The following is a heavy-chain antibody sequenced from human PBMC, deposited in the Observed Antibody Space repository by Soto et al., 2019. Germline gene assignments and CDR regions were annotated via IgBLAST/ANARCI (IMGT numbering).Heavy chain of an antibody. D-gene: IGHD1-1*01. J-gene: IGHJ4*02. CDR3: ASRGSPLGTPGTFDY. Sequence: ASVKVSCKASGYTFTSYAMHWVRQAPGQRLEWMGWINAGNGNTKYSQKFQGRVTITRDTSASTAYMELSSLRSEDTAVYYCASRGSPLGTPGTFDYWGQGTLVTVSS. CDR2: INAGNGNT. V-gene: IGHV1-3*01. CDR1: GYTFTSYA.